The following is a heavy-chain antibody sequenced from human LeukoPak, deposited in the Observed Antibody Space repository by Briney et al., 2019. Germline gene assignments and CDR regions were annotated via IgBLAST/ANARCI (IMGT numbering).Heavy chain of an antibody. CDR1: GGSISSSSYY. V-gene: IGHV4-39*01. CDR3: ARRGGSSSPH. D-gene: IGHD6-6*01. CDR2: IYYSGST. J-gene: IGHJ4*02. Sequence: PSETLSPTCTVSGGSISSSSYYWGWIRQPPGKGLEWIGSIYYSGSTYYNPSLKSRVTISVDTSKNQFSLKLSSVTAADTAVYYCARRGGSSSPHWGQGTLVTVSS.